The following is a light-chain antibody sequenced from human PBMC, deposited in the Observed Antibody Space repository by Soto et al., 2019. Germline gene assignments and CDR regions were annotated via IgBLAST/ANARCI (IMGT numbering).Light chain of an antibody. CDR3: QQYETFSGT. Sequence: IPITRAPPSVTASVGDTVTVTCRASQSVSGWLAWYQQKPGEAPKLLIYDASALPRGVPSRFSGSGSGTKFTLTIASLQPDDCATYYCQQYETFSGTLGGGTKVDIK. V-gene: IGKV1-5*01. CDR2: DAS. J-gene: IGKJ4*02. CDR1: QSVSGW.